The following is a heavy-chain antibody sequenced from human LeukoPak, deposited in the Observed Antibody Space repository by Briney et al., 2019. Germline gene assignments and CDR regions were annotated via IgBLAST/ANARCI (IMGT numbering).Heavy chain of an antibody. D-gene: IGHD5-12*01. CDR2: ISSSSSYI. CDR1: GFTFSSYS. J-gene: IGHJ6*03. CDR3: AKAQGATYYYYYMDV. V-gene: IGHV3-21*04. Sequence: PGGSLRLSCAASGFTFSSYSMNWVRQAPGKGLEWVSSISSSSSYIYYADSVKGRFTISRDNAKNSLYLQMNSLRAEDTALYYCAKAQGATYYYYYMDVWGKGTTVTVSS.